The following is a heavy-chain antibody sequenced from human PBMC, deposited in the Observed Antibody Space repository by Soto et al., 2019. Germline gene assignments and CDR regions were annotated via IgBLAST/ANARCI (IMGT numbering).Heavy chain of an antibody. V-gene: IGHV3-11*06. D-gene: IGHD6-13*01. J-gene: IGHJ5*02. CDR1: GFTFSDYY. CDR2: ISSSSSYT. CDR3: ASDPPIAAADPILGFEP. Sequence: PGGSLRLSCAASGFTFSDYYMSWIRQAPGKGLEWVSYISSSSSYTNYADSVKGRFTISRDNAKNSLYLQMHSLRAEDTAVYYCASDPPIAAADPILGFEPWGQGTLVTVSS.